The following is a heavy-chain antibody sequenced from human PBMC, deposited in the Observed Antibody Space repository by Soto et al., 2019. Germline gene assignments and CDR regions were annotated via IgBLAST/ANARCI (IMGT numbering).Heavy chain of an antibody. CDR3: VRNPFSRSWYPGWIDP. Sequence: SATKPLPNTVAEGNLGSSSDHWSIIRTPRGKGLEWIGSIYYSGSTYYSPSLESGVTISVDTSKNQFSLKLSSVAAADTAVYFCVRNPFSRSWYPGWIDPWGQGPLVSVS. D-gene: IGHD6-13*01. J-gene: IGHJ5*02. V-gene: IGHV4-39*01. CDR2: IYYSGST. CDR1: EGNLGSSSDH.